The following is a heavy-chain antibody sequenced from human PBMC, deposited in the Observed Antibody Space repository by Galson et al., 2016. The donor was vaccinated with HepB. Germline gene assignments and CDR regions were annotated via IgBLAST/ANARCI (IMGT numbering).Heavy chain of an antibody. J-gene: IGHJ4*02. CDR2: IYWDDEK. Sequence: PALVKPTQTLTLTCSFSGFSLTSSGMGVGWIRQPPGKALEWLALIYWDDEKRFSPSLKTRLTISKHTSKNQVVLSMANMDPVDTATYYCAHIWFGELSLYFDFWGQGALVTVSS. CDR3: AHIWFGELSLYFDF. V-gene: IGHV2-5*02. CDR1: GFSLTSSGMG. D-gene: IGHD3-10*01.